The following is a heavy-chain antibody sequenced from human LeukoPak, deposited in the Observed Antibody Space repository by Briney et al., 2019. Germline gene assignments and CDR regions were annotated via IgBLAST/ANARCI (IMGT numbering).Heavy chain of an antibody. CDR2: IYTSGST. D-gene: IGHD6-13*01. CDR3: ARGRYSSSWYFFDWFDP. CDR1: GGSISSYY. Sequence: SETLSLTCTVSGGSISSYYWSWIRQPAGKGLEWIGRIYTSGSTNYNPSLKSRVTMSVDTSKNQFSLKLSSVTAADTAVYYCARGRYSSSWYFFDWFDPWGQGTLVTVSS. J-gene: IGHJ5*02. V-gene: IGHV4-4*07.